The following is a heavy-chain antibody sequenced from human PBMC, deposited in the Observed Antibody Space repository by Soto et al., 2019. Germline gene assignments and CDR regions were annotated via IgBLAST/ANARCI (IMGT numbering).Heavy chain of an antibody. CDR3: ARGPPIVGNTTPLDS. CDR1: GGSITNSNW. J-gene: IGHJ4*02. Sequence: QVQLQESGPRLVKPSGTLSLTCSVSGGSITNSNWWTWVRLPPAKGLEWIGDIYHAGSTKYNPSLECRITIAVDTSKNQFALTLTSVTAADTDVYFCARGPPIVGNTTPLDSWGRGTLVTVSS. D-gene: IGHD1-26*01. V-gene: IGHV4-4*02. CDR2: IYHAGST.